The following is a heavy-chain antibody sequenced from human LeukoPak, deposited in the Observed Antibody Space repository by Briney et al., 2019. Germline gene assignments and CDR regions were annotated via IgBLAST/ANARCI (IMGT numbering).Heavy chain of an antibody. CDR1: GDSISNYC. CDR2: IYASGSS. D-gene: IGHD3-22*01. CDR3: ARCLNTYYYDNSGYSPEHYYMDV. Sequence: SETLSLTCTVSGDSISNYCWSWVRQPAGKGLEWIGRIYASGSSNYNPSLKSRITMSVDTSKNQFSLKVSSVTAADTAVYYCARCLNTYYYDNSGYSPEHYYMDVWGKGTTVIVSS. J-gene: IGHJ6*03. V-gene: IGHV4-4*07.